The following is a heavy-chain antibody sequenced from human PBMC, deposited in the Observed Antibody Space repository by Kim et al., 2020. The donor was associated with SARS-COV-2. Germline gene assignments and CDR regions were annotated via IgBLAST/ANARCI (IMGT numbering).Heavy chain of an antibody. CDR2: IHYLGST. Sequence: SETLSLTCTPSGGFIDSNTFYWVWIRQPPGNGLEFFRKIHYLGSTEYNPSLKSRVTITKDMTKKQFSLKLTSVTAADTAVYFCARHTSAYSTLDYWGRGALVPVSS. CDR3: ARHTSAYSTLDY. CDR1: GGFIDSNTFY. V-gene: IGHV4-39*01. D-gene: IGHD2-15*01. J-gene: IGHJ4*01.